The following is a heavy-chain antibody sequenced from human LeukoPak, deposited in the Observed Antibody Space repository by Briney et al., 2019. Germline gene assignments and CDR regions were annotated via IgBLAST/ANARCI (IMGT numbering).Heavy chain of an antibody. Sequence: PGGSLRLSCAASGFTFDNAWMSWVRQAPGKGLEWVGRIKSKADGGTTDYAAPVKGRFTISRDDSKNTLYLQMNSLKTEDTAVYYCTTGNHDYGPNWFDPWGQGTLVTVSS. D-gene: IGHD4-17*01. V-gene: IGHV3-15*01. J-gene: IGHJ5*02. CDR2: IKSKADGGTT. CDR1: GFTFDNAW. CDR3: TTGNHDYGPNWFDP.